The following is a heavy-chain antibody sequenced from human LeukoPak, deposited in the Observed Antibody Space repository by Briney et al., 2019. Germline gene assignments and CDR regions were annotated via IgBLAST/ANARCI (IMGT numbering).Heavy chain of an antibody. CDR3: ARMVRGYGYDY. J-gene: IGHJ4*02. D-gene: IGHD5-18*01. CDR1: GYTLTELS. Sequence: GASVKVSCKVSGYTLTELSMHWVRQAPGKGLEWMGGFDPEDGETIYAQKFQGRVTITADESTSTAYMELSSLRSEDTAVYYCARMVRGYGYDYWGQGTLVTVSS. CDR2: FDPEDGET. V-gene: IGHV1-24*01.